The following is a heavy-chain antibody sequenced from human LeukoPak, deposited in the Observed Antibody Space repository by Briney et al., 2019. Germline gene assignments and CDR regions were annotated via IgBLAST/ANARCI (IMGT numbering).Heavy chain of an antibody. V-gene: IGHV3-23*01. D-gene: IGHD4/OR15-4a*01. CDR3: AKELLTTAYSASDF. CDR1: GFTFSSYA. Sequence: GGSLRLSCADSGFTFSSYAMSWVRRAPGKGLEWVSAISTSAGSTYYADSVKGRFTISRDNSKNTLYLQMNSLRAEDTAVYYCAKELLTTAYSASDFWGQGTLVTVSS. J-gene: IGHJ4*02. CDR2: ISTSAGST.